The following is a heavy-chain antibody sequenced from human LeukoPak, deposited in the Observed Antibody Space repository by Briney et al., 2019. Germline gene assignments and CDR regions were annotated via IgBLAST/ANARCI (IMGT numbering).Heavy chain of an antibody. D-gene: IGHD1-26*01. V-gene: IGHV3-21*04. CDR2: ISSSGTYI. CDR3: AKGARAWELLFAFDI. Sequence: GESLRLSCTASGFTFSTYNMNWVRQAPGKGLEWVSFISSSGTYIYYADSVKGRFTISRDNAKNSLYLQMNSLRAEDMALYYCAKGARAWELLFAFDIWGQGTMVTVSS. CDR1: GFTFSTYN. J-gene: IGHJ3*02.